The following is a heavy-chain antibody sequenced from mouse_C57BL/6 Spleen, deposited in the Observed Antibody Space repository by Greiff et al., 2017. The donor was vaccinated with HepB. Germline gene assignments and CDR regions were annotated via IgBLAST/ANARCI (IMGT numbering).Heavy chain of an antibody. J-gene: IGHJ4*01. CDR1: GFSLTSYG. V-gene: IGHV2-5*01. CDR3: AKNKGYYGSSYDYAMDY. Sequence: VHLVESGPGLVQPSRSLSITCTVSGFSLTSYGVHWVRQSPGKGLEWLGVIWRGGSTDYNAAFMSRLSITKDNSKSQVFFKMNSLQADDTAIYYCAKNKGYYGSSYDYAMDYWGQGTSVTVSS. D-gene: IGHD1-1*01. CDR2: IWRGGST.